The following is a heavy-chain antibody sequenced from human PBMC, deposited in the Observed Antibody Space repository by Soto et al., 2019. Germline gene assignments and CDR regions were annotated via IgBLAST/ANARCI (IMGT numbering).Heavy chain of an antibody. CDR3: ARGGRWELEPWGFDP. D-gene: IGHD1-1*01. Sequence: TSETLSLTCTVSGGSISSYYWSWIRQPPGKGLEWIGYIYYSGSTNYNPSLKSRVTISVDTSKNQFSLKLSSVTAADTAVYYCARGGRWELEPWGFDPWGQGTLVTVSS. J-gene: IGHJ5*02. V-gene: IGHV4-59*01. CDR2: IYYSGST. CDR1: GGSISSYY.